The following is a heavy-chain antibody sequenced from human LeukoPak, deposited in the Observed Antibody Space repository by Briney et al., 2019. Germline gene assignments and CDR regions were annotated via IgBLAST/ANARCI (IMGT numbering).Heavy chain of an antibody. CDR2: ISYDGSNK. V-gene: IGHV3-30*03. CDR1: GFTFSSYG. D-gene: IGHD3-22*01. Sequence: PGRSLRLSCAASGFTFSSYGMHWVRQAPGKGLEWVAVISYDGSNKYYADSVKGRFTISRDNSKNTVYLQMNSLRAEDTAMYYCARYYYDSSGYPYYFDYWGQGTLVIVSS. J-gene: IGHJ4*02. CDR3: ARYYYDSSGYPYYFDY.